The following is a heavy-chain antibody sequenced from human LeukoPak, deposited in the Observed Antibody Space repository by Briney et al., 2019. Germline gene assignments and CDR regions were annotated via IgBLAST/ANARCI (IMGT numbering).Heavy chain of an antibody. CDR1: GFTFSSYW. CDR2: INSDGSST. V-gene: IGHV3-74*01. D-gene: IGHD1-14*01. J-gene: IGHJ4*02. CDR3: ARGGREPLDY. Sequence: GGSLRLSCAASGFTFSSYWMHWVRQAPGKGLVWVSRINSDGSSTTYADSVKGRFTISRDNAKNTLSLQVNSLRAEDTAVYYCARGGREPLDYWGQGTLVTVSS.